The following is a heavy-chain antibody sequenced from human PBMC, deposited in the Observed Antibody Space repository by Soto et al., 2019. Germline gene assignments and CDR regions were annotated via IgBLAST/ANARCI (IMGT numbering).Heavy chain of an antibody. Sequence: SETLSLTCTVSGGSISSYYWSWIRQPPGKGLECIGYIYYSGSTNYNPSLKSRVNISVDTSKNQLSLKLSSVTAAYTAVYYCARRYWYYFYYWGQGTLVTVSS. CDR1: GGSISSYY. J-gene: IGHJ4*02. D-gene: IGHD2-8*02. CDR2: IYYSGST. CDR3: ARRYWYYFYY. V-gene: IGHV4-59*08.